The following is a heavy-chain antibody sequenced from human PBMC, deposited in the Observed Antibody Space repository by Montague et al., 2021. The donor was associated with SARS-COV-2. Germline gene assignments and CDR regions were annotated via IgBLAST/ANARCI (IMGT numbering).Heavy chain of an antibody. Sequence: SETLSLTCTVSGYSISSGYYWGWIRQPPGKGLEWIGSIYHSGSTYYNPSLKSRVTISVDTSKNQFSLKLSSVTAADTAVYYCAREWRYCSGGSCYSGRFDPWGQGTLVTVSS. CDR3: AREWRYCSGGSCYSGRFDP. CDR1: GYSISSGYY. V-gene: IGHV4-38-2*02. CDR2: IYHSGST. D-gene: IGHD2-15*01. J-gene: IGHJ5*02.